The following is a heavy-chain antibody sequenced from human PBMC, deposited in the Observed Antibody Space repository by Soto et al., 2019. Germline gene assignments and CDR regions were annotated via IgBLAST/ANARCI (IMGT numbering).Heavy chain of an antibody. Sequence: QVQLQESGPGLVKPSETLSLTCTVSGGSISSYYWSWIRQPPGKGLEWIGYIYYSGSTNYNPSLKSRVTISVDTSKNQFSLKLSSVTAADTAVYYCARVGYSGPNAYYYYYYMDVWGKGTTVTVSS. D-gene: IGHD5-12*01. CDR2: IYYSGST. CDR1: GGSISSYY. J-gene: IGHJ6*03. CDR3: ARVGYSGPNAYYYYYYMDV. V-gene: IGHV4-59*01.